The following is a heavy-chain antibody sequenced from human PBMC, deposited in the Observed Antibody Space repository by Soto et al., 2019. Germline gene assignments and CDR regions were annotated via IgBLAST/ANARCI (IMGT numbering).Heavy chain of an antibody. D-gene: IGHD6-13*01. V-gene: IGHV5-10-1*01. CDR2: IDPVDSYT. CDR1: GYSFTNYW. CDR3: ARIESIARNWFDP. J-gene: IGHJ5*02. Sequence: PGESLKISCNGSGYSFTNYWISWVLRMPGKGLEWMGNIDPVDSYTNYGPSFQGHVTFSVDTSISTAYLQWSSLKASDTAMYYCARIESIARNWFDPWGQGTLVTVSS.